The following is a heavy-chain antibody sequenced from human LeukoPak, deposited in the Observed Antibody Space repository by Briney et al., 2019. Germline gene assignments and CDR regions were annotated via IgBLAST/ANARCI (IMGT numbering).Heavy chain of an antibody. Sequence: SETLSLTCTVSGGSISSSSYYWGWIRQPPGKGLEWIGSIYYSGSTNYNPSLKSRVTISVDTSKNQFSLKLSSVTAADTAVYYCARMVVTMVRVFFFDYWGQGTLVTVSS. CDR1: GGSISSSSYY. D-gene: IGHD3-10*01. CDR2: IYYSGST. V-gene: IGHV4-39*07. CDR3: ARMVVTMVRVFFFDY. J-gene: IGHJ4*02.